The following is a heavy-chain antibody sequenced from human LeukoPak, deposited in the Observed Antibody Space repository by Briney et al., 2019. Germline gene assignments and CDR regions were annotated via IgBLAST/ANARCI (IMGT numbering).Heavy chain of an antibody. CDR1: GFTFRNSM. J-gene: IGHJ6*02. CDR2: ISGSGGNT. CDR3: AKGLLRGLDV. Sequence: GGSLRLSCAASGFTFRNSMISWVRQPQGKGLEWVTAISGSGGNTYYADSVKGRFSISRDNSKNTVYLQMNSLRAEDTAIYYCAKGLLRGLDVWGQGTTVTVSS. V-gene: IGHV3-23*01. D-gene: IGHD4-17*01.